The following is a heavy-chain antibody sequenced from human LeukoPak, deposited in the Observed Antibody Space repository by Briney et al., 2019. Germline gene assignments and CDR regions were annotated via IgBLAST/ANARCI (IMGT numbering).Heavy chain of an antibody. CDR1: GGTFSSYA. CDR3: AREISGRYTAGY. Sequence: ASVKVSCKASGGTFSSYAISWVRQAPGQGLEWMGGIIPIFGTANYAQKFQGRVTITTDESTSTAYMELSSLRSEDTAVYYCAREISGRYTAGYWGQGTLVTVSS. CDR2: IIPIFGTA. D-gene: IGHD1-26*01. V-gene: IGHV1-69*05. J-gene: IGHJ4*02.